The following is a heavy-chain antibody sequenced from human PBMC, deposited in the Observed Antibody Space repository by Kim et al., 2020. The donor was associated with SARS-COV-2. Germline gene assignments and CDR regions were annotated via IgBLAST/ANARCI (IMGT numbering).Heavy chain of an antibody. V-gene: IGHV2-70*01. CDR3: ARYYYGMDV. CDR2: DDK. J-gene: IGHJ6*02. Sequence: DDKYYSTSLKTRLTISKDTSKNQVVLTMTNMDPVDTAAYDCARYYYGMDVWGQGTTVTVSS.